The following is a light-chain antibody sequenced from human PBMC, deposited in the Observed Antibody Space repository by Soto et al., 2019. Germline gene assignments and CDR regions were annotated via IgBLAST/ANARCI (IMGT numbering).Light chain of an antibody. Sequence: QSALTQPASVSGSPGQSITISCTGSSSDVGGYNYVSWYQQYPGKAPRLIIYDVTNRPSGVSDRFSGSKSGNTASLTISGLQAEDEADYYCTSHTPSPPFLEVFGGGTKLTVL. CDR1: SSDVGGYNY. CDR3: TSHTPSPPFLEV. J-gene: IGLJ2*01. CDR2: DVT. V-gene: IGLV2-14*03.